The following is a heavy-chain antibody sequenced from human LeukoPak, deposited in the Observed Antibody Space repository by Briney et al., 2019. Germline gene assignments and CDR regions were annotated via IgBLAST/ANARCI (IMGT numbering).Heavy chain of an antibody. D-gene: IGHD4/OR15-4a*01. CDR1: GGSIGSYY. V-gene: IGHV4-59*01. CDR3: AREDPQTRVPEGLDV. J-gene: IGHJ6*02. CDR2: IYFTGTT. Sequence: PSETLSLTCAVSGGSIGSYYWSWLRQPPRRALEWIGYIYFTGTTNYKPSLKSQVTISVDTSRNQFSLSLTSVTAADTAVYYCAREDPQTRVPEGLDVWGQGTTVTVSS.